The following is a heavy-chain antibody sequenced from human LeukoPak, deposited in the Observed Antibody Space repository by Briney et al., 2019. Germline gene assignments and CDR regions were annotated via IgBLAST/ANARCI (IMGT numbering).Heavy chain of an antibody. V-gene: IGHV3-48*01. CDR2: ISSSSSTI. D-gene: IGHD3-10*01. CDR1: GFTFSSYS. J-gene: IGHJ4*02. CDR3: AKNMVRGVIMSSSFDY. Sequence: GGSLRLSCAASGFTFSSYSMKWVRQAPGKGLEWVSYISSSSSTIYYADSVKGRFTISRDNSKNTLYMQMNSLRAEDTAVYYCAKNMVRGVIMSSSFDYWGQGTLVTVSS.